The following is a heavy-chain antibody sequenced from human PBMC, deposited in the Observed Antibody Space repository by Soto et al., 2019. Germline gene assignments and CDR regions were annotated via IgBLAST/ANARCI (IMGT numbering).Heavy chain of an antibody. CDR1: GGTFSSYA. J-gene: IGHJ6*02. Sequence: SVKVSCKASGGTFSSYAISWVRQAPGQGLEWMGGIIPIFGTANYAQKFQGRVTITADESTSTAYMELSSLRSEDTAVYYCASGYSYGLADYYYYGMDVWGQGTTVTVSS. D-gene: IGHD5-18*01. CDR2: IIPIFGTA. V-gene: IGHV1-69*13. CDR3: ASGYSYGLADYYYYGMDV.